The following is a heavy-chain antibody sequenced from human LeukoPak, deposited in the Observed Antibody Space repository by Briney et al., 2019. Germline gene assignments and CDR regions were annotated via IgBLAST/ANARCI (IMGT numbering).Heavy chain of an antibody. CDR1: GFTFSSYA. D-gene: IGHD2-2*01. CDR3: ARLNAPLYQLLLGAAFDI. V-gene: IGHV3-30-3*01. Sequence: PGGSLRLSCAASGFTFSSYAMSWVRQAPGKGLEWVAVISYDGSNKYYADSVKGRFTISRDNSKNTLYLQMNSLRAEDTAVYYCARLNAPLYQLLLGAAFDIWGQGTMVTVSS. CDR2: ISYDGSNK. J-gene: IGHJ3*02.